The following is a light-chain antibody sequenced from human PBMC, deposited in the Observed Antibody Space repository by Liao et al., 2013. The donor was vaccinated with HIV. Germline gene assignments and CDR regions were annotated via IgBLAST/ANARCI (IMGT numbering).Light chain of an antibody. CDR3: QAWDRNTAI. Sequence: SYELTQPPSVSVSPGQTATITCSGDKLGDRYACWYQQKTGQSPVLVIYQDTYRPSGIPERFSGSNSGNTATLTISGTQPMDEADYYCQAWDRNTAIFGGGTKLTVL. CDR2: QDT. CDR1: KLGDRY. V-gene: IGLV3-1*01. J-gene: IGLJ2*01.